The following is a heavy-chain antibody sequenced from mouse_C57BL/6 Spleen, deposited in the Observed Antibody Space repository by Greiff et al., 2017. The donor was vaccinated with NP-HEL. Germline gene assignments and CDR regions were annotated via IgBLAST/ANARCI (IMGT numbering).Heavy chain of an antibody. D-gene: IGHD2-5*01. CDR1: GYAFSSSW. CDR2: IYPGDGDT. J-gene: IGHJ3*01. Sequence: QVQLQQSGPELVKPGASVKISCKASGYAFSSSWMNWVKQRPGKGLEWIGRIYPGDGDTNYNGKFKGKATLTADKSSSTAYMQLSSLTSEDSAVYFCAYSNYARFAYWGQGTLVTVSA. V-gene: IGHV1-82*01. CDR3: AYSNYARFAY.